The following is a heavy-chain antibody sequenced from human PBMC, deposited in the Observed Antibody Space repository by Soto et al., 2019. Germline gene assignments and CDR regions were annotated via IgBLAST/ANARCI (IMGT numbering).Heavy chain of an antibody. J-gene: IGHJ4*02. Sequence: QVQLVESGGGVVQPGRSLRLSCAASGFSFRSYAMHWVRQAPGKGLEWVAVMSYDGSDKDYADSVKGRFTISRDNSKSTLYLLMSSLRAEDTAVYYCARARLDTPALEYWGQGALVTVSS. V-gene: IGHV3-30-3*01. CDR1: GFSFRSYA. CDR2: MSYDGSDK. D-gene: IGHD2-2*01. CDR3: ARARLDTPALEY.